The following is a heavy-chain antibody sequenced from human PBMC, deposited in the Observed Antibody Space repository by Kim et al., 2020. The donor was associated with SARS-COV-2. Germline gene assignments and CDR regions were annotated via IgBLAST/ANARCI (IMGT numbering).Heavy chain of an antibody. D-gene: IGHD3-16*01. CDR3: AKALEGDGDY. J-gene: IGHJ4*02. CDR1: GFTFSSYG. CDR2: ISYDGSNK. V-gene: IGHV3-30*18. Sequence: GGSLRLSCAASGFTFSSYGMHWVRQAPGKGLEWVAVISYDGSNKYYADSVKGRFTISRDNSKNTLYLQMNSLRAEDTAVYYCAKALEGDGDYWGQGTLVTVSS.